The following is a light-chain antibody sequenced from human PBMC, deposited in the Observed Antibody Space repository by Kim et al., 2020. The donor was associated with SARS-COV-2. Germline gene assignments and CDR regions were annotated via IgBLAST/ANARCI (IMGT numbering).Light chain of an antibody. CDR1: SLRNYY. CDR2: GKN. Sequence: AMGQTVRITCQGGSLRNYYASGYQQQPGQAPVLVLFGKNNRPSGIPDRFSGSKSGNTASLTITGAQAEDEADYYCNSRDSSGNHLVFGGGTQLTVL. V-gene: IGLV3-19*01. CDR3: NSRDSSGNHLV. J-gene: IGLJ3*02.